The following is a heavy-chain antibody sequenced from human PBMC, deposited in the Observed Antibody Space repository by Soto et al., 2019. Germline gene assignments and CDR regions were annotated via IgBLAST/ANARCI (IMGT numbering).Heavy chain of an antibody. Sequence: ESGGGVVQPGRSLRLSCAASGFTFSSYGMHWVRQAPGKGLELVAVIWYDGSNKYYADSVKGRFTISRDNSKNTLYLQMNSLRAEDTAVYYRARPMNGIAGVFDYWGQGTLVTVS. CDR3: ARPMNGIAGVFDY. J-gene: IGHJ4*02. D-gene: IGHD6-13*01. CDR1: GFTFSSYG. CDR2: IWYDGSNK. V-gene: IGHV3-33*01.